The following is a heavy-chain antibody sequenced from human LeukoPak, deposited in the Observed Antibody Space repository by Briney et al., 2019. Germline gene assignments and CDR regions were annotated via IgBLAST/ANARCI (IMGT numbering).Heavy chain of an antibody. CDR1: GFTFSSFA. CDR2: ITGSGSGA. D-gene: IGHD6-6*01. Sequence: GGSLRLSCAASGFTFSSFAINWVRQAPGKGLEWVSVITGSGSGADYADSVKGRFTISRDNSKNTLYLQMNSLRAEDTAVYYCARDRSSSWFDPWGQGTLVTVSS. J-gene: IGHJ5*02. V-gene: IGHV3-23*01. CDR3: ARDRSSSWFDP.